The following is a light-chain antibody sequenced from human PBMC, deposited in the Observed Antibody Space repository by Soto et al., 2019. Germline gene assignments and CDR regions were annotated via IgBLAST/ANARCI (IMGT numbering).Light chain of an antibody. J-gene: IGLJ1*01. CDR3: CSYAGSYTFYV. CDR1: SSDIGRYDL. CDR2: DVS. Sequence: QSVLAQPASVSGSPGQSITISCTGTSSDIGRYDLVAWYQQHPGEAPKLVIYDVSKRPSGVPDRFSGSKSGNTASLTISGLQAEDEADYYCCSYAGSYTFYVFGTGTKLTVL. V-gene: IGLV2-11*01.